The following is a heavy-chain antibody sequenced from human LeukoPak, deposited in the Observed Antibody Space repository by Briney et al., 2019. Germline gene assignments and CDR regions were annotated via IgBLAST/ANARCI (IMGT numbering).Heavy chain of an antibody. CDR2: ITWNGGNT. CDR1: GGSMSPYY. Sequence: ETLSLTCSVSGGSMSPYYWSWVRQAPGKGLEWVSGITWNGGNTGFGDSVKGRFTISRDNAKNSLYLQMNNLRAEDTALYYCARRIAVAGGGIAFDLWGQGTMVTVSS. D-gene: IGHD6-19*01. V-gene: IGHV3-20*04. CDR3: ARRIAVAGGGIAFDL. J-gene: IGHJ3*01.